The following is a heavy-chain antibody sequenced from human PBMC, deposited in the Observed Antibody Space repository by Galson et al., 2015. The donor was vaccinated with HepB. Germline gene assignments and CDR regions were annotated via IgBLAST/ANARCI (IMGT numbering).Heavy chain of an antibody. CDR1: EFTFSNYA. J-gene: IGHJ4*02. Sequence: SLRLSCAASEFTFSNYAMHWVRQAPGKGLEHVSAISANGGSTYYADSVKGRFTISRDNSKNTLYLQMDSLRAEDTAVYYCARGRVNTLDFDFWGQGTLVTVSS. CDR3: ARGRVNTLDFDF. CDR2: ISANGGST. V-gene: IGHV3-64*02. D-gene: IGHD3-22*01.